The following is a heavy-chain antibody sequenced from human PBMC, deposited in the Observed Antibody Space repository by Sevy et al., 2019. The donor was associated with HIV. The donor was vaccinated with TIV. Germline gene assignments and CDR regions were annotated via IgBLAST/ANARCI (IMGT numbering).Heavy chain of an antibody. D-gene: IGHD3-16*01. CDR2: VTSDGTT. J-gene: IGHJ4*02. V-gene: IGHV3-23*01. CDR1: GLALTTTG. CDR3: AGGDTTMITDLDY. Sequence: GGSLRLSFAASGLALTTTGMSWVSQAPGKGLEWVAGVTSDGTTYYADSVRDRFTVSRDNSKNTLYLQLNSLRADDTAVFYCAGGDTTMITDLDYWGQGTLVTVSS.